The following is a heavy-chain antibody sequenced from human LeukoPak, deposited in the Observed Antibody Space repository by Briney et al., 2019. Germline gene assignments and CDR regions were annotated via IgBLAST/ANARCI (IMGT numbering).Heavy chain of an antibody. V-gene: IGHV1-2*02. J-gene: IGHJ4*02. CDR3: ARDPGDYGGNRFDY. D-gene: IGHD4-23*01. Sequence: GASVKVSCKASGYTFTANYMHWVRQAPGQGLEWMGWINPNSGGTNYAQKFQGRVTMTRDTSISTAYMELSRLRSDDTTVYYCARDPGDYGGNRFDYWGQGTLVTISS. CDR1: GYTFTANY. CDR2: INPNSGGT.